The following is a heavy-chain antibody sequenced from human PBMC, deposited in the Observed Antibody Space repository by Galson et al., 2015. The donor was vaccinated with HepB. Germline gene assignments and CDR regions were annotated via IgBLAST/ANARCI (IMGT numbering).Heavy chain of an antibody. Sequence: SLRLSCAASGFTFSSYGMHWVRQAPGKGLEWVAVISYDGSNKYYADSVKGRFTISRDNSKNTLYLQMNSLRAEDTAVYYCAKGPQVRPGWSIDWLLYDDAFDIWGQGTMVTVSS. CDR2: ISYDGSNK. CDR3: AKGPQVRPGWSIDWLLYDDAFDI. V-gene: IGHV3-30*18. D-gene: IGHD3-9*01. J-gene: IGHJ3*02. CDR1: GFTFSSYG.